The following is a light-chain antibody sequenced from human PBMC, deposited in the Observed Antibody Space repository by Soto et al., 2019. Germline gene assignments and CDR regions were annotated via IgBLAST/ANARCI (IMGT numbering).Light chain of an antibody. V-gene: IGKV3-20*01. J-gene: IGKJ1*01. Sequence: EIVLTQSPGTLSLSPGERATLSCRASQSVSSISLVWYQQKPGQAPRLLISGASSRDTGIPDRFSGSGSGTDFTLTISRLEPEDFAVYYCQQFGSSPPWTFGQGTKVEIK. CDR1: QSVSSIS. CDR3: QQFGSSPPWT. CDR2: GAS.